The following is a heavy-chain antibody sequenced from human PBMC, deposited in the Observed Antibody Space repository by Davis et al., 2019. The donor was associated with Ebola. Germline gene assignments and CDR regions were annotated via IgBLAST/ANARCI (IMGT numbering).Heavy chain of an antibody. J-gene: IGHJ2*01. CDR2: ISDSSATI. D-gene: IGHD1-14*01. CDR1: GFTFSTYS. Sequence: GESLKISCAASGFTFSTYSMNWVRQAPGKGLEWISYISDSSATIYYADSVKGRFTISRDNAKNSLYLQMNSLRDEDTAVYYCARDLPGGDWYFDLWGHGTLVTVSS. CDR3: ARDLPGGDWYFDL. V-gene: IGHV3-48*02.